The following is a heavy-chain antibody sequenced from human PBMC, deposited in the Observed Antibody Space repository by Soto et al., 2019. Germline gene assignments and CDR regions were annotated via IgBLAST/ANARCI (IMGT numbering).Heavy chain of an antibody. V-gene: IGHV3-23*01. CDR3: AKPASLIYFEF. D-gene: IGHD2-21*01. CDR1: GFTFSSSA. J-gene: IGHJ4*02. CDR2: LTGSGGHT. Sequence: GGSLRISCTASGFTFSSSAMSWVRQAPGKGLEWVSALTGSGGHTFYADSVKGRFTISRDNSKNTVYLHLNNLRAEDTSIYYCAKPASLIYFEFWGRGTLVTVSS.